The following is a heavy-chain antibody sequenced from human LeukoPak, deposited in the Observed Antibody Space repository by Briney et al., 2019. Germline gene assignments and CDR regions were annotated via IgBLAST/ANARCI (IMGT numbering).Heavy chain of an antibody. Sequence: PGGSLRLSCAASGFTFSSYGMHWVRQAPGKGLEWVSSISSSSSYIYYADSVKGRFTISRDNAKNSLYLQMNSLRAEDTAVYYCARGLVAVAGGNWFDPWGQGTLVTVSS. CDR3: ARGLVAVAGGNWFDP. CDR2: ISSSSSYI. CDR1: GFTFSSYG. V-gene: IGHV3-21*01. D-gene: IGHD6-19*01. J-gene: IGHJ5*02.